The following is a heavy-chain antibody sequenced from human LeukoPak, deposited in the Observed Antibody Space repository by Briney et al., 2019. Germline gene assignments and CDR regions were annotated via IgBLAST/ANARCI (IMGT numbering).Heavy chain of an antibody. D-gene: IGHD3-22*01. CDR3: ARDFSSYYANSAYYGDTWFDY. CDR2: IYYSGST. Sequence: SETLSLTCTVSGGSISSYYWSWIRQPPGKGLEWIGYIYYSGSTYYNPSLKSRVTISVDTSKNQFSLKVRSVTAADTAVYYCARDFSSYYANSAYYGDTWFDYWGQGTLVTVSS. J-gene: IGHJ4*02. CDR1: GGSISSYY. V-gene: IGHV4-59*12.